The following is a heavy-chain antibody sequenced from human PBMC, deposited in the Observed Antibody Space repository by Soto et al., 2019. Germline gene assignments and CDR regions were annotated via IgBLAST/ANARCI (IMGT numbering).Heavy chain of an antibody. Sequence: SQTLSLTCAISGDSVSSNSAGWNWVRQTPSRGLEWLGRTYYKSKWFNNYAVSVKSRITINPDTSQNQFSLHLDSVTPEDTAVYFCARGSWDDVSGHYYMDVWGKATTVTVSS. V-gene: IGHV6-1*01. CDR1: GDSVSSNSAG. CDR3: ARGSWDDVSGHYYMDV. D-gene: IGHD5-12*01. J-gene: IGHJ6*03. CDR2: TYYKSKWFN.